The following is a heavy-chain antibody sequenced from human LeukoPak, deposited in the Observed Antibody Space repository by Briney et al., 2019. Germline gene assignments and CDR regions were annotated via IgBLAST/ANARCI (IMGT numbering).Heavy chain of an antibody. Sequence: GGSLRLSCAASGFTFSSYAMSWGRPAPGQGLDWVSAISDSGGSTYYADSVKGRFTISRDNSKNTLYLQMNSLRAEDTAVYYCAKVRWYQGPFDYWGQGTLVTVSS. D-gene: IGHD2-15*01. J-gene: IGHJ4*02. V-gene: IGHV3-23*01. CDR2: ISDSGGST. CDR3: AKVRWYQGPFDY. CDR1: GFTFSSYA.